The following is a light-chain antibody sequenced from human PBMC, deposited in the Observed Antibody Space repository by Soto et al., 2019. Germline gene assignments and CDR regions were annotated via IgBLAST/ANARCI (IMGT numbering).Light chain of an antibody. CDR2: GAS. J-gene: IGKJ4*01. CDR3: QQRSNWQGAT. V-gene: IGKV3D-20*02. Sequence: IVLTNNPCNLSLSPWQRSTLSFSSIQSVSSSYLAWYQQKPGQAPRLLIYGASNRATGIPARFSGSGSGTDFTLTISSLEPEDFAVYYCQQRSNWQGATFGGGTKVDI. CDR1: QSVSSSY.